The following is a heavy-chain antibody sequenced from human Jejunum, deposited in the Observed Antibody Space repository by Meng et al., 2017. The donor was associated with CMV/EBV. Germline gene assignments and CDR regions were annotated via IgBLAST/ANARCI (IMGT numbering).Heavy chain of an antibody. CDR1: IFSTDG. D-gene: IGHD2-15*01. CDR2: IRFDGNDK. V-gene: IGHV3-30*02. CDR3: AKDFYSDLLGEVFDY. Sequence: IFSTDGRHWVRRTPVKGLEWVAFIRFDGNDKRYVESVKGRFTISRDNSKDTVYLEMNSMRLEDTAVYYCAKDFYSDLLGEVFDYWGQGTLVTVSS. J-gene: IGHJ4*02.